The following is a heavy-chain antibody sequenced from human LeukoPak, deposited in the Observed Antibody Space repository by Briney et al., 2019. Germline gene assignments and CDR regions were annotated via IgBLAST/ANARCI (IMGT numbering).Heavy chain of an antibody. CDR2: IIPIFGTA. CDR1: GGTFSSYA. J-gene: IGHJ3*02. V-gene: IGHV1-69*05. Sequence: ASVKVSCKASGGTFSSYAISWVRQAPGQGLEWMGVIIPIFGTANYAQKFQGRVTITTDESTSTAYMELSSLRSEDTAVYYCAREVVVTAIRAFDIWGQGTMVTVSS. CDR3: AREVVVTAIRAFDI. D-gene: IGHD2-21*02.